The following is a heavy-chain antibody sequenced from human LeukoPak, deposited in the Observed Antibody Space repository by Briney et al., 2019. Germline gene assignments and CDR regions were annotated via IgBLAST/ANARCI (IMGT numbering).Heavy chain of an antibody. V-gene: IGHV4-39*07. Sequence: PSETLSLTCTVSGGSISSSSYYWGWIRQPPGKGLEWIGSIYYSGSTYYNPSLKSRVTISVDTSKNQFSLKLSSVTAADTAVYYCASTLNGGIQGLDYWGQGTLVTVSS. CDR3: ASTLNGGIQGLDY. J-gene: IGHJ4*02. D-gene: IGHD1-1*01. CDR2: IYYSGST. CDR1: GGSISSSSYY.